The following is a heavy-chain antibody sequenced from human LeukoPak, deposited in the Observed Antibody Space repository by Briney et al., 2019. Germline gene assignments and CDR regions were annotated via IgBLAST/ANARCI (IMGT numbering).Heavy chain of an antibody. V-gene: IGHV1-2*06. CDR1: GYTFTGYY. CDR2: INPNSGGT. D-gene: IGHD1-26*01. J-gene: IGHJ4*02. Sequence: GASVKVSCKASGYTFTGYYMHWLRQAPGQGLEWMGRINPNSGGTNYAQRFQGRVTMTRDTSISTAYMELSRLRSDDTAVYYCARSSRLWFNDGRAVKNWGQGTLVTVSS. CDR3: ARSSRLWFNDGRAVKN.